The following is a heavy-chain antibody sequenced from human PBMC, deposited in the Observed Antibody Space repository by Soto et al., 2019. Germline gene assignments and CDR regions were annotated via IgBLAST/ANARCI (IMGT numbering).Heavy chain of an antibody. CDR1: GGSISSYY. CDR2: IYYSGST. J-gene: IGHJ4*02. D-gene: IGHD6-19*01. V-gene: IGHV4-59*08. Sequence: SETLSLTCTVSGGSISSYYWSWIRQPPGKGLEWIGYIYYSGSTNYNPSLKSRVTISVDTSKNQFSLKLSSVTAADTAVYYCARLSFKSVASSGWPPHFDYWGQGTLVTVSS. CDR3: ARLSFKSVASSGWPPHFDY.